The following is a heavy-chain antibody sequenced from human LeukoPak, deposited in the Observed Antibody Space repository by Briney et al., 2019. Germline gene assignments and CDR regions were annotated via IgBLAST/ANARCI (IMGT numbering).Heavy chain of an antibody. V-gene: IGHV1-24*01. CDR3: AYMRRSHDAFDI. CDR2: FDPEDGET. J-gene: IGHJ3*02. Sequence: ASVKVSCKASGGTFSSYAISWVRQASGQGLEWMGGFDPEDGETIYAQKFQGRVTMTEDTSTDTAYMELSSLRSEDTAVYYCAYMRRSHDAFDIWGQGTMVTVSS. CDR1: GGTFSSYA.